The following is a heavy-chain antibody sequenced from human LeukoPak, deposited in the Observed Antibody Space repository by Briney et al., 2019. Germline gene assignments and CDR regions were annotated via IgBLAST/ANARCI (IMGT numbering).Heavy chain of an antibody. J-gene: IGHJ6*02. CDR2: ITPIFGTA. CDR1: GGTFSTYD. D-gene: IGHD1-26*01. CDR3: ARDHLGATIYYYGMDV. V-gene: IGHV1-69*13. Sequence: ASVKVSCKATGGTFSTYDISWVRQAPGQGLEWMGGITPIFGTAKYAQKFQGRVTITAVESMSTAYMELSSLRSEDTAVYYCARDHLGATIYYYGMDVWGQGTTVTVSS.